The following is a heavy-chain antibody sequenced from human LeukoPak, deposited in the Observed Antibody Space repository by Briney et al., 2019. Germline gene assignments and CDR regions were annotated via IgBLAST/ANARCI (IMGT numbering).Heavy chain of an antibody. CDR2: ISYDGSNK. CDR3: ARSFRSSSGYLCDY. Sequence: GGSLRLSCAASGFTFSSYAMHWVRQAPGKGLEWVAVISYDGSNKYYADSVKGRFTISRDNSKNTLYLQMNSLRAEDTAVYYCARSFRSSSGYLCDYWDQGTLVTVSS. J-gene: IGHJ4*02. CDR1: GFTFSSYA. V-gene: IGHV3-30*04. D-gene: IGHD3-22*01.